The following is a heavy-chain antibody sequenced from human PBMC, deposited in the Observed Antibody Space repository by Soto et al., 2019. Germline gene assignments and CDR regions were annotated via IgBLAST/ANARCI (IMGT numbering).Heavy chain of an antibody. V-gene: IGHV4-59*01. Sequence: SETLSLTCTVSGGSISSYYWSWIRQPPGKGLEWIGYIYYSGSTNYNPSLKSRVTISVDTSKNQFSLKLSSVTAADTAVYYCARDMSVRFLEWSGEGYYYGMDVWGQGTTVTVSS. CDR2: IYYSGST. D-gene: IGHD3-3*01. J-gene: IGHJ6*02. CDR1: GGSISSYY. CDR3: ARDMSVRFLEWSGEGYYYGMDV.